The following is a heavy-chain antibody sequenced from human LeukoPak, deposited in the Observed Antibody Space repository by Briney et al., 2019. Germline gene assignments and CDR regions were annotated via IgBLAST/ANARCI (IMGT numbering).Heavy chain of an antibody. CDR1: GFPFSSYW. D-gene: IGHD5-24*01. CDR3: SRDLRGRDDC. V-gene: IGHV3-74*01. CDR2: INNGGSVT. J-gene: IGHJ4*02. Sequence: GGSLRLSCVGSGFPFSSYWMHWVRQAPGKGLVWVSRINNGGSVTDHADSVKGRFTISRDNAKNTLYLQMNTLRVEDTAVYYCSRDLRGRDDCWGQGSLVTVSS.